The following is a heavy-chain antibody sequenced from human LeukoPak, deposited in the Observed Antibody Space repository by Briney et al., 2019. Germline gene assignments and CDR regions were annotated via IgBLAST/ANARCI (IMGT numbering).Heavy chain of an antibody. J-gene: IGHJ4*02. V-gene: IGHV3-7*01. CDR3: WKLKEHVTKLDY. CDR2: INQGGSRL. D-gene: IGHD1-26*01. CDR1: GFTFGRYW. Sequence: GGSLRLSCAGSGFTFGRYWMSWVRQAPGKGLEWVASINQGGSRLHYLDSVTGRFIISRDDAQNSLFLQMTRLRVDDTAVYFRWKLKEHVTKLDYLGQGTLVRGSS.